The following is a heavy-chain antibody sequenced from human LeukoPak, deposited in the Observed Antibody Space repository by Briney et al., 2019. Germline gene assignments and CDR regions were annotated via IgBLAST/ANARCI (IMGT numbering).Heavy chain of an antibody. Sequence: SVKVSCKASGGTFSSHAISWVRQAPGQGLEWMGGIIPIFGTANYAQKFQGRVTITADKSTSTAYMELSSLRSEDTAVYYCAGSGRIVVVPAADAFDIWGQGTMVTVSS. CDR3: AGSGRIVVVPAADAFDI. V-gene: IGHV1-69*06. D-gene: IGHD2-2*01. CDR2: IIPIFGTA. CDR1: GGTFSSHA. J-gene: IGHJ3*02.